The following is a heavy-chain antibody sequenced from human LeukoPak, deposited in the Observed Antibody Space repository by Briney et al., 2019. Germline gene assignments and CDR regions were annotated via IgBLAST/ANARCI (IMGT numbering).Heavy chain of an antibody. CDR1: GFTFSSYG. J-gene: IGHJ4*02. CDR3: VRDRVGPDY. Sequence: GGSLRLSCAASGFTFSSYGMHWVRQAPGAGLVWVSRITDDATTTYADSVKGRFTISRDNAKNTLYLQMNSLRAEDTAVYYCVRDRVGPDYWGRGTLVTVSS. V-gene: IGHV3-74*03. CDR2: ITDDATT. D-gene: IGHD1-26*01.